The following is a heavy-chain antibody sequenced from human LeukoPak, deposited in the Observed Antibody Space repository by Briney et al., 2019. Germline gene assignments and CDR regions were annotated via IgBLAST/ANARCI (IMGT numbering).Heavy chain of an antibody. Sequence: PGRSLRLSCAASGFTFSSYAKHWVRQAPGKGLEWVAVISYDGSNKYYADSVKGRFTISRDNSKNTLYLQMNSLRAEDTAVYYCARDLSSTQWLVVPTNYYYYYGMDVWGQGTTVTVSS. CDR3: ARDLSSTQWLVVPTNYYYYYGMDV. CDR1: GFTFSSYA. V-gene: IGHV3-30-3*01. D-gene: IGHD6-19*01. J-gene: IGHJ6*02. CDR2: ISYDGSNK.